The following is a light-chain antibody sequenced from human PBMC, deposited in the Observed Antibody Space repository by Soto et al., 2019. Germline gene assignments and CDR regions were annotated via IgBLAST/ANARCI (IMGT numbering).Light chain of an antibody. J-gene: IGLJ2*01. CDR3: SSYAGSNNFV. CDR2: EGT. Sequence: QSALTQPASVSGSPGQSITISCTGTSSDVGTYNLVSWYQQHPGKAPKLIIYEGTKRPSGVSNRFSGSKFGNTASLTISVLQAEDEADYYCSSYAGSNNFVFGGGTKLTVL. CDR1: SSDVGTYNL. V-gene: IGLV2-23*03.